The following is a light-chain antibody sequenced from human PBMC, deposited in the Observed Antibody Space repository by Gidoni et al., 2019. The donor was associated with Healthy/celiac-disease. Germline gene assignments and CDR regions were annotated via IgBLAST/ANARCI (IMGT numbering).Light chain of an antibody. Sequence: IQMTQSPSSLSASVGDRVTITCRASKIISSYLNWYQQKPGKAPKLLIYAASSLQSGVPSRFSGSGSGTDFTLTISSLQPEDFATYYCQQSYSTPRTFGQGTKVEIK. V-gene: IGKV1-39*01. CDR1: KIISSY. CDR2: AAS. CDR3: QQSYSTPRT. J-gene: IGKJ1*01.